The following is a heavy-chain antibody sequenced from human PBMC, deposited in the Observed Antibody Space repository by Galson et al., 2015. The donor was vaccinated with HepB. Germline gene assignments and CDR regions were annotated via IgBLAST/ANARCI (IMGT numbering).Heavy chain of an antibody. J-gene: IGHJ4*02. D-gene: IGHD5-24*01. CDR1: GGSISSYY. Sequence: SEPLSLTCTVSGGSISSYYWSWIRQPPGKGLEWIGYIYYSGSTNYNPSLKSRVTISVDTSKNQFSLKLSSVTAADTAVYYCARAVFPETFDYWGQGTLVTVSS. CDR2: IYYSGST. CDR3: ARAVFPETFDY. V-gene: IGHV4-59*01.